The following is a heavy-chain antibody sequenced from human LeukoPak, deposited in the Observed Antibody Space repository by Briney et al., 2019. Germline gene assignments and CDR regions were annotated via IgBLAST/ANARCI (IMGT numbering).Heavy chain of an antibody. CDR3: ARGGSIVVVPAARENYYYYGMDV. CDR2: TYYRSKWYN. D-gene: IGHD2-2*01. CDR1: GDSVSNNSAA. J-gene: IGHJ6*02. Sequence: SQTLSLTFAISGDSVSNNSAAWNWLRQSPSRGLEWLGSTYYRSKWYNDYAVSVKSQITINPDTSKNQFSLQLNSVTPEDTAVYYCARGGSIVVVPAARENYYYYGMDVWGQGTTVTVSS. V-gene: IGHV6-1*01.